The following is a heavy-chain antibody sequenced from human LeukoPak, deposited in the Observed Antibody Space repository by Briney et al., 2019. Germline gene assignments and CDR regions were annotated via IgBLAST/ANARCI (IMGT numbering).Heavy chain of an antibody. CDR3: ARLTKYSSGWYQMGYFDY. CDR1: GGSISSYY. V-gene: IGHV4-4*07. CDR2: IYTSGST. J-gene: IGHJ4*02. D-gene: IGHD6-19*01. Sequence: PSETLSLTCTVSGGSISSYYWSWIRQPAGKGLEWIGRIYTSGSTNYNPSLKSRVTMSVDTSKNQFSLKLSSVTAADTAVYYCARLTKYSSGWYQMGYFDYWGQGTLVTVSS.